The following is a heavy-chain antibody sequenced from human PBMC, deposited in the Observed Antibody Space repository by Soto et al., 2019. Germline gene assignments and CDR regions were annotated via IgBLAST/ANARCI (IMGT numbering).Heavy chain of an antibody. CDR2: IYHSGST. Sequence: PSETLSLTCAVYGGSFSGYYWSWIRQPPGKGLEWIGSIYHSGSTYYNPSLKSRVTISVDTSKNQFSLKLSSVTAADTAVYYCARSGYDSRRNYYYYGMDVWGQGTTVTVSS. J-gene: IGHJ6*02. CDR3: ARSGYDSRRNYYYYGMDV. CDR1: GGSFSGYY. V-gene: IGHV4-34*01. D-gene: IGHD5-12*01.